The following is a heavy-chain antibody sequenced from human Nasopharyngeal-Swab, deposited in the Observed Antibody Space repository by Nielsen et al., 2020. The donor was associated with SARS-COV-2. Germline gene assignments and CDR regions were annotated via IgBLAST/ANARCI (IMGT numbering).Heavy chain of an antibody. V-gene: IGHV3-13*01. CDR3: ARAGLSSWHFDY. D-gene: IGHD6-13*01. CDR1: GFTFSSYD. Sequence: GGSLRLSCAASGFTFSSYDMHWVRQATGKGLEWVSAIGTAGDTYYPGSVKGRFTISRENAKNSLYLQLNSLRAEDTAVYYCARAGLSSWHFDYWGQGTLVTVSS. CDR2: IGTAGDT. J-gene: IGHJ4*02.